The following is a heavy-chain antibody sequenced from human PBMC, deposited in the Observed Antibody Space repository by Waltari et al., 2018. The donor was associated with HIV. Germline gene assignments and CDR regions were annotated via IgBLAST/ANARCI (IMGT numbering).Heavy chain of an antibody. J-gene: IGHJ3*02. D-gene: IGHD6-19*01. Sequence: QVPLVQSGAAVKKPGSSVKVSCKASGGPFICYATSWVRQAPGQGLEWMGRIIPIFGTANYAQKFQGRVTITADKSTSTAYMELSSLGSEDTAVYYCAREGQWLAQKWGFDIWGQGTMVTVSS. CDR3: AREGQWLAQKWGFDI. CDR1: GGPFICYA. CDR2: IIPIFGTA. V-gene: IGHV1-69*06.